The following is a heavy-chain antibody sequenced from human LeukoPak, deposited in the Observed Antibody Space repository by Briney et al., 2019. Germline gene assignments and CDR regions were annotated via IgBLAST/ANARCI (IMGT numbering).Heavy chain of an antibody. J-gene: IGHJ4*02. V-gene: IGHV4-4*07. CDR1: SGSFSSYY. CDR2: IYITGST. CDR3: ARGRGYYQDY. D-gene: IGHD3-22*01. Sequence: SETLSLNCTVSSGSFSSYYWNWIRQPAGKGLEWIGRIYITGSTNYNPSLKSRVTMSVDTSKNQFTLKLSSVTAADTAVYYCARGRGYYQDYWGQGTLVTVSS.